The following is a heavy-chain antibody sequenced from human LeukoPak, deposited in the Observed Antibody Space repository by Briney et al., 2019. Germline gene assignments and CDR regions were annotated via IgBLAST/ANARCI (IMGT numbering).Heavy chain of an antibody. Sequence: PGGSLRLSCAASGFTFSSYGMHWVRQAPGKGLEWVAVISYDGSSKYYADSVKGRFTISRDNSKNTLYMHMNSLRAEDTAVYYCAKVGYSSGWYSIDYGGQGTLVTVSS. V-gene: IGHV3-30*18. CDR1: GFTFSSYG. CDR3: AKVGYSSGWYSIDY. CDR2: ISYDGSSK. J-gene: IGHJ4*02. D-gene: IGHD6-19*01.